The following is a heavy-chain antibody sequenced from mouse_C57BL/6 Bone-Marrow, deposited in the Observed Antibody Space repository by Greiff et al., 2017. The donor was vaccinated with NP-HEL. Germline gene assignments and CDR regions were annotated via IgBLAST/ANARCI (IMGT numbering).Heavy chain of an antibody. CDR1: GFNIKDDY. CDR2: IDPENGDT. D-gene: IGHD2-4*01. CDR3: TTWGMDYDGRSDY. V-gene: IGHV14-4*01. J-gene: IGHJ2*01. Sequence: DVKLQESGAELVRPGASVKLSCTASGFNIKDDYMHWVKQRPEQGLEWIGWIDPENGDTEYASKFQGKATITADTSSNTAYLQLSSLTSEDTAVYYCTTWGMDYDGRSDYWGQGTTLTVSS.